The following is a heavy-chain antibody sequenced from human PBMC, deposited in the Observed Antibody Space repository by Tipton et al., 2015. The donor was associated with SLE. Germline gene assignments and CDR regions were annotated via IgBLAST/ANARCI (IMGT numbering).Heavy chain of an antibody. V-gene: IGHV4-34*01. CDR2: INHSGST. CDR3: ARVDYYYMCV. J-gene: IGHJ6*03. Sequence: TLSLTCAVYGGSFSGYYWSWIRQPPGKGLEWIGEINHSGSTNYNPSLKSRVTISVDTSKNQFSLKLSSVTAADTAVYYCARVDYYYMCVWGKGTTVTVSS. CDR1: GGSFSGYY.